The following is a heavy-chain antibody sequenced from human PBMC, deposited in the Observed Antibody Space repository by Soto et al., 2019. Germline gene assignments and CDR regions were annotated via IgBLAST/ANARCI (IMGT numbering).Heavy chain of an antibody. J-gene: IGHJ5*02. Sequence: QVQLVQSGAEVKKPGASVKVSCKASGYTFTSYGISWVRQAPGQGLEWMGWISAYNGNTNYAQKIQGRVTMTADTSTSTAHMELRRLRSDAPGVYYCARDKRFGELLAWGQGALVTVSS. CDR1: GYTFTSYG. CDR3: ARDKRFGELLA. D-gene: IGHD3-10*01. V-gene: IGHV1-18*01. CDR2: ISAYNGNT.